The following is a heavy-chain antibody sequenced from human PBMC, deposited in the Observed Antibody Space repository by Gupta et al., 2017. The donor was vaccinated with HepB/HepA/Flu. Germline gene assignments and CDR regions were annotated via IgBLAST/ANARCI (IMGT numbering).Heavy chain of an antibody. CDR3: ARDLGAAGYFDPRPFWYYYGMDV. D-gene: IGHD3-9*01. Sequence: EVQLVESGGGLVQPGGSLRLSCAASGFTFSSYWMHWVRQAPGKGLVWVSRINSDGSSTSYADSVKGRFTISRDNAKNTLYLQMNSLRAEDTAVYYCARDLGAAGYFDPRPFWYYYGMDVWGQGTTVTVSS. V-gene: IGHV3-74*01. J-gene: IGHJ6*02. CDR1: GFTFSSYW. CDR2: INSDGSST.